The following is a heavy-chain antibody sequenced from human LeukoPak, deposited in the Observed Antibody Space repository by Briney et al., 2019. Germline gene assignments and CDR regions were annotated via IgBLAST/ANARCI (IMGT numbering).Heavy chain of an antibody. V-gene: IGHV4-59*01. CDR3: ARASETLRRFDP. CDR1: GGSISSFY. Sequence: SETLSLTCTVSGGSISSFYWSWIRQPPGKGLEWIGYIYYTGSTNYNPSLKSRLTISVDTSKNQFSLKLRSVTAAGPAVYYCARASETLRRFDPWGQGTLVTVPS. CDR2: IYYTGST. J-gene: IGHJ5*02.